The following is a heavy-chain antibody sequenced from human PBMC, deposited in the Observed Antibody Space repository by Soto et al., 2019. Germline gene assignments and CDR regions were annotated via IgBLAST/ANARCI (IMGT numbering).Heavy chain of an antibody. V-gene: IGHV3-48*01. J-gene: IGHJ4*02. CDR3: ARAPLNYDSSGYHFDY. CDR1: GFTFITYS. Sequence: EVQVVESGGGLVQPGGSLGLSCVASGFTFITYSMNWVRQAPGKGLEWVSYISSSSSTIHYADSVKGRFTISRDNAKNSLYLQMNSLRAEDTAVYYCARAPLNYDSSGYHFDYWGQGTLVTVSS. CDR2: ISSSSSTI. D-gene: IGHD3-22*01.